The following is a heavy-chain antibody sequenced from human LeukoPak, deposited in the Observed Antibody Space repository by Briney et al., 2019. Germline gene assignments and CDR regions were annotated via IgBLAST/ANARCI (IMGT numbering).Heavy chain of an antibody. CDR3: AKDLINQWLDPYFDY. CDR2: ISGSGGST. Sequence: GGSLRLSCAASGFTFSSYAMSWVRQAPGEGLEWVSAISGSGGSTYYADSVKGRFTISRDNSKNTLYLQMNSLRAEGTAVYYCAKDLINQWLDPYFDYWGQGTLVTVSS. CDR1: GFTFSSYA. J-gene: IGHJ4*02. D-gene: IGHD6-19*01. V-gene: IGHV3-23*01.